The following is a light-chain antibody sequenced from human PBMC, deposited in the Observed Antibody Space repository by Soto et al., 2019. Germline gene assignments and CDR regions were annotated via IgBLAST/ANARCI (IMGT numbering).Light chain of an antibody. Sequence: EIVLTQSPATLSLSPGERATLSCRASQSVSSSYLSWYQQKPGQAPRLLIYGASTRATGIPARFSGSGSGTDFTLTIVRLEPEDFAVYYCQQYGTSPRTFGQGTKVDI. CDR2: GAS. J-gene: IGKJ1*01. CDR1: QSVSSSY. V-gene: IGKV3-20*01. CDR3: QQYGTSPRT.